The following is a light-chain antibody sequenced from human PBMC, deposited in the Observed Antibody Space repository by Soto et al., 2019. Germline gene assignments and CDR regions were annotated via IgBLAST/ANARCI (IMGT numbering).Light chain of an antibody. CDR2: GAS. Sequence: SQLTLSPSSLSASVWDRGTMACWASPAIASFLAWYQQKPGTAPKLLIYGASTLQSGVPSRFSGSGSGTEFTLTLSSLQPDDFATYYCHHYASYSEAFGQGTKVDIK. V-gene: IGKV1-9*01. CDR1: PAIASF. CDR3: HHYASYSEA. J-gene: IGKJ1*01.